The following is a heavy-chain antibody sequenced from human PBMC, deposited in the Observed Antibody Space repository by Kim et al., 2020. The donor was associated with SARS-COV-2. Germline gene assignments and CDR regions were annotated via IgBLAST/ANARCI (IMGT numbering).Heavy chain of an antibody. CDR3: ARGGRSGSYYWNY. CDR2: INHSGNT. Sequence: SETLSLTCAVYGGSFSGYYWSWIRQPPGEGLEWIGEINHSGNTNYNPSLKSRVIISVDTSKEQFSLEVSSLTAADTGIYYCARGGRSGSYYWNYWGQGTLVTVSS. J-gene: IGHJ4*02. D-gene: IGHD1-26*01. CDR1: GGSFSGYY. V-gene: IGHV4-34*01.